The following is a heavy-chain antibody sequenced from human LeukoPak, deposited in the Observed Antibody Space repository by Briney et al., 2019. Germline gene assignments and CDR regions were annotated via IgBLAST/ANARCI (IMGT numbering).Heavy chain of an antibody. V-gene: IGHV3-21*01. D-gene: IGHD4-23*01. J-gene: IGHJ4*02. Sequence: PGGSLRLSCAASGFTFSGSTMNWVRQAPGKGLEWVSFISTSSSYIYYADSVRGRFTISRDNAKNSLYLQMNSLRAEDTAVYYCARDYGGSSPFDYWGQGTLVTVSS. CDR3: ARDYGGSSPFDY. CDR1: GFTFSGST. CDR2: ISTSSSYI.